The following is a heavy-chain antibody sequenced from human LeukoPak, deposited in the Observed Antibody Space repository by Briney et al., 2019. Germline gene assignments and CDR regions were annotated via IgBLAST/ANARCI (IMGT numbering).Heavy chain of an antibody. V-gene: IGHV1-2*02. CDR3: ARATTVVSYYYYYMDV. D-gene: IGHD4-23*01. Sequence: ASVKVSCKASGYTFTGYYMHWVRQAPGQGLEWMGWINPNSGGTNYAQKFQGRVTMTRDTSISTAYMELSSLGSEDTAVYYCARATTVVSYYYYYMDVWGKGTTVTISS. CDR2: INPNSGGT. J-gene: IGHJ6*03. CDR1: GYTFTGYY.